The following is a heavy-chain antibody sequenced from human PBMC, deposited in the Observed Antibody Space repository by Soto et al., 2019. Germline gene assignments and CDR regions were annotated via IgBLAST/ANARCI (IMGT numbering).Heavy chain of an antibody. J-gene: IGHJ4*02. Sequence: ASVKVSCKASGYTFTGYYMHWVGQAPGQGLEWMGWINPNSGGTNYAQKFQGWVTMTRDTSISTAYMELSRLRSDDTAVYYCATSTADIVATTFDYWGQGTLVTVS. CDR2: INPNSGGT. V-gene: IGHV1-2*04. CDR1: GYTFTGYY. CDR3: ATSTADIVATTFDY. D-gene: IGHD5-12*01.